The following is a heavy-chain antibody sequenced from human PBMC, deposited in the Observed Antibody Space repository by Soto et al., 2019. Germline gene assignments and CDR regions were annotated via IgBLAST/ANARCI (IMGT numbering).Heavy chain of an antibody. J-gene: IGHJ3*02. CDR3: ARDGSYTDAFDI. Sequence: GGSLRLSCAASGFTFSSYSMNWVRQTPGKGLEWVSSISSSSSYIYYADSVKGRFTISRDNAKNSLYLQMNSLRAEDTAVYYCARDGSYTDAFDIWGQGTMVTVSS. V-gene: IGHV3-21*01. CDR2: ISSSSSYI. CDR1: GFTFSSYS. D-gene: IGHD1-26*01.